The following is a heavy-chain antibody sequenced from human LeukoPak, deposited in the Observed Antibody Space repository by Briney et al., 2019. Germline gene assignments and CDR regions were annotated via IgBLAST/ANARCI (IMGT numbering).Heavy chain of an antibody. CDR2: INPNSGGT. CDR1: GYTFTDYY. V-gene: IGHV1-2*02. CDR3: ARASYYYDSSGYPGYYFDY. Sequence: ASVKVSCKASGYTFTDYYVHWVRQAPGQGLEWMGWINPNSGGTNYAQKFQGRVTMTRDTSISTAYMELSRLRSDDTAVYYCARASYYYDSSGYPGYYFDYWGQGTLVTVSS. J-gene: IGHJ4*02. D-gene: IGHD3-22*01.